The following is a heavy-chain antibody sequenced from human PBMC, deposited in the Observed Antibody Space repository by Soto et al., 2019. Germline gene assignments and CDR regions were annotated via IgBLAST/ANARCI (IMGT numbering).Heavy chain of an antibody. Sequence: SETLSLTCTVSGGSISSGGYYWSWIRQHPGKGLEWIGYIYYSGSTYYNPSLKSRVTISVDTSKNQFSLKLSSVTAADTAVYYCARKGRYNWNYEGFDYWGQGTLVTSPQ. CDR3: ARKGRYNWNYEGFDY. CDR2: IYYSGST. V-gene: IGHV4-31*03. J-gene: IGHJ4*02. D-gene: IGHD1-7*01. CDR1: GGSISSGGYY.